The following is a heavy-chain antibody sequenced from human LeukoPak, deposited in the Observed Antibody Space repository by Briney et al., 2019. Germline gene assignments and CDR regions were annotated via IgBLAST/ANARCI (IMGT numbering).Heavy chain of an antibody. CDR1: GGSISSSNYC. CDR2: IYYSGSI. Sequence: SETLSLTCTVSGGSISSSNYCWGWIRQPPGKGREWIVSIYYSGSIYYNPSLKSRVTMSVDTSENQFSLKLSSVTAADTAVYYCARGNDILTGYHTPSFDYWGQGTLVTVSS. CDR3: ARGNDILTGYHTPSFDY. D-gene: IGHD3-9*01. V-gene: IGHV4-39*07. J-gene: IGHJ4*02.